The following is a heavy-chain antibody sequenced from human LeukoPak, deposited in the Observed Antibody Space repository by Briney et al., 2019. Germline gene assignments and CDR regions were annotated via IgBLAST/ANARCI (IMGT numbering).Heavy chain of an antibody. CDR1: KFTFSRYN. D-gene: IGHD3-22*01. J-gene: IGHJ3*02. CDR2: IPYDGGNK. V-gene: IGHV3-30*04. Sequence: PGGSLRLSCAASKFTFSRYNMHWVRQAPGKGLEWVAIIPYDGGNKYYADSVRGRFTISRDNSKNTLSLQLNSLRPEDTAVYYCARGSSAYHDISDYQAFAFDIWGQGTMVTVSS. CDR3: ARGSSAYHDISDYQAFAFDI.